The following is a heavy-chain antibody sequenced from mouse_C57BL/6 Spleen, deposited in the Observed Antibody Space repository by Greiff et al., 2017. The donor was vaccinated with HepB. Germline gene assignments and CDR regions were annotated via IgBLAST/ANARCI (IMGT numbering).Heavy chain of an antibody. Sequence: VQLQQSGPELVKPGASVKISCKASGYSFTGYYMNWVKQSPEKSLEWIGEINPSTGGTTYNQKFKAKDTLTVDKSSSTAYMQLKSLTSEDSAVYYCARSTSVVWGTGTTVTVSS. D-gene: IGHD2-1*01. CDR2: INPSTGGT. CDR3: ARSTSVV. CDR1: GYSFTGYY. J-gene: IGHJ1*03. V-gene: IGHV1-42*01.